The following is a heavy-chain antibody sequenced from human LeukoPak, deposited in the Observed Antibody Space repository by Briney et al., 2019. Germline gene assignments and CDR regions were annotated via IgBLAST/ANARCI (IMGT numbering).Heavy chain of an antibody. CDR2: IKSKTDGGTT. CDR3: AKDLREEDGYNLKSPFDY. J-gene: IGHJ4*02. D-gene: IGHD5-24*01. V-gene: IGHV3-15*01. Sequence: GGSLTLSCAASGFIFGNDRMSWVRQAPGKGLEWVGRIKSKTDGGTTDYAAPVKGRFTISRDDSKNTLYLQMNSLRAEDTAVYYCAKDLREEDGYNLKSPFDYWGQGTLVTVSS. CDR1: GFIFGNDR.